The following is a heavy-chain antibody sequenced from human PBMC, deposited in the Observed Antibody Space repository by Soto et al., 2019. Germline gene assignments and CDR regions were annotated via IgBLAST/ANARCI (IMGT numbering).Heavy chain of an antibody. Sequence: GASVKVSCKASGNTFTNFGVTWVRQAPGQGLEWMGWISAYTDDPNYAQKFQGRVTMTIDTSTSTAYLDLRSLTSDDTAVYYCARVIPGAEASFDPWGQGTLVTVSS. J-gene: IGHJ5*02. CDR3: ARVIPGAEASFDP. V-gene: IGHV1-18*01. CDR2: ISAYTDDP. D-gene: IGHD2-2*01. CDR1: GNTFTNFG.